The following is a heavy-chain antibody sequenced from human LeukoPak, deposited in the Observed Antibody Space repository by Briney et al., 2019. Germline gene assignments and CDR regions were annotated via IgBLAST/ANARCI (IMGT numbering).Heavy chain of an antibody. CDR1: GCTFDDYG. CDR3: ARLRQQWLVLSNFDY. D-gene: IGHD6-19*01. V-gene: IGHV3-20*04. J-gene: IGHJ4*02. Sequence: GGSLRLSCAASGCTFDDYGMSWVRQAPRKGLGLVSGINWNGGSTAYADSLKGRFTISRDNAKNSLYLQMNSLRAEDTALYYCARLRQQWLVLSNFDYWGQGTLVTVSS. CDR2: INWNGGST.